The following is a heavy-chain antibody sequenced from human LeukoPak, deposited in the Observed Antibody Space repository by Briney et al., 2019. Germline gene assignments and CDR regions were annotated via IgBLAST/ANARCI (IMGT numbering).Heavy chain of an antibody. CDR3: AKAGDYGGNYYWYFDL. CDR1: GFTFSNHG. Sequence: GGSLRLSCAASGFTFSNHGMHWVRQAPGKGLEWVAAISYDGSNKDYADSVKGRFTISRDNSKNTLYLQMNSLRAEDTAVYYCAKAGDYGGNYYWYFDLWGRGTLVTVSS. J-gene: IGHJ2*01. CDR2: ISYDGSNK. V-gene: IGHV3-30*18. D-gene: IGHD4-23*01.